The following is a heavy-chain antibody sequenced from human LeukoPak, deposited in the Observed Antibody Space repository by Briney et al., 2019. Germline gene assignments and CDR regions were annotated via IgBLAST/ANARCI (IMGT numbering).Heavy chain of an antibody. CDR3: ARPDYDDDDSSGTHD. D-gene: IGHD4-17*01. V-gene: IGHV1-46*01. CDR1: GYTFTRHY. J-gene: IGHJ4*02. CDR2: INPSSGGT. Sequence: ASVKVSCKASGYTFTRHYMNWVRQAPGQGLEWMGKINPSSGGTGYAQKFQGRVTMTRDTSTSTVYMELTSLRSEDTAVYYCARPDYDDDDSSGTHDWGQGTLVTVSS.